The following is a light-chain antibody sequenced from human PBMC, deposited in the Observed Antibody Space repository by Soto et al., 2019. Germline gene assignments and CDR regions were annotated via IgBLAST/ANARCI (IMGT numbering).Light chain of an antibody. CDR1: QNIGNY. CDR2: AAS. Sequence: DIRLTQSPSSLSASVGDRVTITCRASQNIGNYLNWYQEKSGKAPKLLIYAASRLPSDVPPRFSGSGSGADFTLTISSLQPEDFATYYCQQGNSVPLTFGGGTKVEIK. CDR3: QQGNSVPLT. J-gene: IGKJ4*01. V-gene: IGKV1-39*01.